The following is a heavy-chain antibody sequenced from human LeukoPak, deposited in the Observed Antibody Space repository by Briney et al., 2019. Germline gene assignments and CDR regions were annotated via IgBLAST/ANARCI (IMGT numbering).Heavy chain of an antibody. J-gene: IGHJ3*02. Sequence: GGSLRLSCEASGFTLSSYPMHWVRQAPGKGLEWVAFIRYDGSTKHYADSVKGRFTISRDNSKNTLYLQMNSLRAEDTAVYYCARVSLVGATGLWAFDIWGQGTMVTVSS. CDR2: IRYDGSTK. D-gene: IGHD1-26*01. CDR1: GFTLSSYP. CDR3: ARVSLVGATGLWAFDI. V-gene: IGHV3-30*02.